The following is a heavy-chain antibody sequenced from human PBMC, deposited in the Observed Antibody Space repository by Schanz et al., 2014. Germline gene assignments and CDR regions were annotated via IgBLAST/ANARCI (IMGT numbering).Heavy chain of an antibody. CDR1: GFTFSDYY. D-gene: IGHD2-15*01. V-gene: IGHV3-11*06. CDR2: INSSSSYT. CDR3: ARVKAGDCSGGSCYSVRYFDY. J-gene: IGHJ4*02. Sequence: QVQLVESGGGLVKPGGSLRLSCAASGFTFSDYYMSWIRQAPGKGLEWVSYINSSSSYTNYADSVKGRFTISRDNAKTSLYLQMNSLRAEDTAVYYCARVKAGDCSGGSCYSVRYFDYWGQGTLVTVSS.